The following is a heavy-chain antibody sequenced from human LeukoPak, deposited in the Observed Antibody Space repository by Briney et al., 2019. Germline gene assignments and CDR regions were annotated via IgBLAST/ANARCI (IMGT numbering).Heavy chain of an antibody. CDR2: ISYDGSNK. D-gene: IGHD3-22*01. V-gene: IGHV3-30-3*01. Sequence: GGSLRLSCAASGFTFSSYAMHWVRQAPGKGPEWVAVISYDGSNKYYADSVKGRFTISRDNSKNTLYLQMNSLRAEDTAVYYCARDLEGRDYYDSSGYWGQGTLVTVSS. CDR1: GFTFSSYA. CDR3: ARDLEGRDYYDSSGY. J-gene: IGHJ4*02.